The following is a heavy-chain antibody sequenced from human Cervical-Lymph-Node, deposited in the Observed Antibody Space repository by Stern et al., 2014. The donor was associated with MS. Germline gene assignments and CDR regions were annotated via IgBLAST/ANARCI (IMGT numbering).Heavy chain of an antibody. CDR1: GFTFSDYY. Sequence: VQLLESGGGLVKPGGSLSISCSASGFTFSDYYMAWIRQAPGKGLEWISYITSAGTMYYADSVKGRFTISRDNAKNSLNLQMNSLRAEDTAIYYCARASYYGSGSHAYYWGQGTLVTVSS. J-gene: IGHJ4*02. CDR2: ITSAGTM. V-gene: IGHV3-11*01. D-gene: IGHD3-10*01. CDR3: ARASYYGSGSHAYY.